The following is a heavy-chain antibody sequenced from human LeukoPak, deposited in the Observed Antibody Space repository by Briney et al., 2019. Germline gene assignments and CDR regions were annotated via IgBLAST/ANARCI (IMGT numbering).Heavy chain of an antibody. CDR1: GFTFSSYG. V-gene: IGHV3-33*01. CDR2: IWYDGSNK. Sequence: GRSLRLSCAASGFTFSSYGMHWARQAPGKGLEWVAVIWYDGSNKYYADSVKGRFTISRDNSKNTLYLQMNSLRAEDTAVYYCARDEVVDTAMVTAFDIWGQGTMVTVSS. J-gene: IGHJ3*02. CDR3: ARDEVVDTAMVTAFDI. D-gene: IGHD5-18*01.